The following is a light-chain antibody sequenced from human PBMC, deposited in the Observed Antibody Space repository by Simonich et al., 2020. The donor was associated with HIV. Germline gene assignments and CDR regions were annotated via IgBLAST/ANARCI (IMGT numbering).Light chain of an antibody. V-gene: IGKV1-39*01. Sequence: DIQMPQSPSSLSASVGDRVTITCRASQVISNYLAWYQHKPGKAPKLLIYAASNLQSGVPSRFSGSGSGTDSTLTISSLQPEDFATYYCQQSYSTPYTFGQGTKLEIK. CDR1: QVISNY. J-gene: IGKJ2*01. CDR2: AAS. CDR3: QQSYSTPYT.